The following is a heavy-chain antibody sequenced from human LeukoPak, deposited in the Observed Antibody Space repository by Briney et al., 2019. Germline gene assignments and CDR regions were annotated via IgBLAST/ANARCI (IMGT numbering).Heavy chain of an antibody. CDR3: ARGHTTDAFDI. J-gene: IGHJ3*02. V-gene: IGHV3-72*01. D-gene: IGHD1-1*01. Sequence: GGSLRLSCAASGFTFSDHYMDWVRQAPGKGLEWVGRTRNKANSYTTEYAASVKGRFTISRDDSKNSLYLQMNSLKTEDTAVYYGARGHTTDAFDIWGQGTMVTVSS. CDR2: TRNKANSYTT. CDR1: GFTFSDHY.